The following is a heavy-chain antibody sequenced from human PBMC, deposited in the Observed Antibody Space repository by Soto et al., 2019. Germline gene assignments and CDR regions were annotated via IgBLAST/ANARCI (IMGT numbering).Heavy chain of an antibody. CDR1: GGSFSGYD. Sequence: SETLSLTCAVYGGSFSGYDWSWIRQPPGKGLEWIGEINHSGSTNYNPSLKSRVTISVDTSKNQFSLKLSSVTAADAAVYYCARDLASYDFWSGYRRTHDAFDIWGQGTMVTVSS. D-gene: IGHD3-3*01. V-gene: IGHV4-34*01. CDR3: ARDLASYDFWSGYRRTHDAFDI. CDR2: INHSGST. J-gene: IGHJ3*02.